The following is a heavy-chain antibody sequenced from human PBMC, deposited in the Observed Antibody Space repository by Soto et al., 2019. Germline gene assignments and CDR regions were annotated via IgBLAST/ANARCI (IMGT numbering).Heavy chain of an antibody. CDR2: IYYTGST. CDR1: GSSISPFY. CDR3: TRVGGYYGDYPNFDY. V-gene: IGHV4-59*01. J-gene: IGHJ4*02. D-gene: IGHD4-17*01. Sequence: PSETLSLTCSVSGSSISPFYWIWIRQPPGKGLEWIGYIYYTGSTNYNPSLKSRVTLSLGTSRNQLSLKLSSVTAADTAVYYCTRVGGYYGDYPNFDYWGPGTLVTVSS.